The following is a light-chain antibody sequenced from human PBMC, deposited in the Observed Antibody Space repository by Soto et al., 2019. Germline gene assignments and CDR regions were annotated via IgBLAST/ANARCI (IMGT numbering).Light chain of an antibody. CDR1: PSISGGY. Sequence: VFTQSPGTLSVSPGERATLSFMAIPSISGGYLAWYQQKPGQAPRILLYGASSRATGIPDRFSGSGSETDFTLTISRLEPEDFAVYYCQRYGTSLTWTFGQGTKVDIK. CDR2: GAS. CDR3: QRYGTSLTWT. V-gene: IGKV3-20*01. J-gene: IGKJ1*01.